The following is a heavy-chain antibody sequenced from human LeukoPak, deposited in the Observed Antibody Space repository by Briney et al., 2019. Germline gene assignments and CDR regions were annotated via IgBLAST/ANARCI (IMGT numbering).Heavy chain of an antibody. Sequence: GGSLRVSCAASGFSFSDYAMVWVRQAPRKGLEWVSGISSGGHDATFYADSVMSRVTVSRDNSKNTLYLEMNFLGVEDTALYYCAKDGLSYDTSTHIYHVDHWGQGTLLAVSS. CDR1: GFSFSDYA. CDR2: ISSGGHDAT. CDR3: AKDGLSYDTSTHIYHVDH. V-gene: IGHV3-23*01. J-gene: IGHJ1*01. D-gene: IGHD3-22*01.